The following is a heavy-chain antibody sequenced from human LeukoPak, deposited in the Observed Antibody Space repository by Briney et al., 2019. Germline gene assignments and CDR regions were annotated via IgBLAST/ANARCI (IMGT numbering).Heavy chain of an antibody. J-gene: IGHJ6*02. D-gene: IGHD1-1*01. V-gene: IGHV1-8*01. CDR1: GYTFTSYD. CDR3: ARGKLERRGIYGMDV. Sequence: ASVKVSCKPSGYTFTSYDINWVRQATGQGLEWMGWMNPNSGNTGYAQKFQGRVTMTRNTSISTAYMELSSLRSEDTAVYYCARGKLERRGIYGMDVWGQGTTVTVSS. CDR2: MNPNSGNT.